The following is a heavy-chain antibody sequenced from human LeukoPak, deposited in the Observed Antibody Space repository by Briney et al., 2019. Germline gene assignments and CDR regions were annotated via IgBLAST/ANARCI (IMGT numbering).Heavy chain of an antibody. CDR2: INSDGSST. CDR3: ARGLLTYYYDSSGYTLEFGSGMDV. V-gene: IGHV3-74*01. CDR1: GLTFSSYW. Sequence: GGSLRLSCVASGLTFSSYWMHWVRQAPGKGLVWVSRINSDGSSTSYADSVKGRFTISRDNSKNTLYLQMNSLRAEDTAVYYCARGLLTYYYDSSGYTLEFGSGMDVWGQGTTVTVSS. D-gene: IGHD3-22*01. J-gene: IGHJ6*02.